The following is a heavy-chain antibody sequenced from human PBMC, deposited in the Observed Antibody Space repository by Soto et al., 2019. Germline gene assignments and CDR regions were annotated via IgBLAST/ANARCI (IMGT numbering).Heavy chain of an antibody. V-gene: IGHV3-72*01. Sequence: GGSLRLSCAASGFRFTDHYMDWVRQAPGKGLEWIGRSRNKANGYTTEYAASVKDRFTISRDESTNSLHLQMNSLTIEDTAVYYCTRRGSNYDCHEHWGQGALVTV. CDR1: GFRFTDHY. CDR2: SRNKANGYTT. J-gene: IGHJ4*02. CDR3: TRRGSNYDCHEH. D-gene: IGHD3-9*01.